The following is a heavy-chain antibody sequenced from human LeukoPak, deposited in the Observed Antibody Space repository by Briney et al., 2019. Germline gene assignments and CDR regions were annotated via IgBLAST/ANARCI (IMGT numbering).Heavy chain of an antibody. CDR3: AKGSRYFDPVTPYYHHRMDV. D-gene: IGHD3-9*01. CDR2: ISYDGSNK. J-gene: IGHJ6*04. V-gene: IGHV3-30*18. Sequence: GGSLRLSCAASGFTFSSYGMHWVRQAPGKGLEWVAVISYDGSNKYYADSVKGRFTISRDNSKNTLYLQMNSLRAEDTAVYYCAKGSRYFDPVTPYYHHRMDVWGKGTTVTVSS. CDR1: GFTFSSYG.